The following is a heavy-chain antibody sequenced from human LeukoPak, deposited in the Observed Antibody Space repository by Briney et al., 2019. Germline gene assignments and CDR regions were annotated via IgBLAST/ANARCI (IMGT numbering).Heavy chain of an antibody. V-gene: IGHV4-61*01. CDR1: GGSVSSGSYY. Sequence: TSETLSLTCTVSGGSVSSGSYYWSWIRQPPGKGLEWIGYIYYSGSTNYNPSLKSRVTISVDTSKNQFSLKLSSVTAADTAVYYCARRGEAFDIWGQGTMVTVSS. CDR2: IYYSGST. CDR3: ARRGEAFDI. D-gene: IGHD6-25*01. J-gene: IGHJ3*02.